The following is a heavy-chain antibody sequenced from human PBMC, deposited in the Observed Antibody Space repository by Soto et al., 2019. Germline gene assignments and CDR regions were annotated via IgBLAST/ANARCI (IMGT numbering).Heavy chain of an antibody. Sequence: LRLSCEASGFTFRSYEMNWVRQAPGKGLEWVSYISSSGSTKYYADAVKGRFTISRDNAKSSLYLQMNSLRAEDTGVYYCARDMIGSGSYFDYWGQGTPGTVSS. D-gene: IGHD3-10*01. CDR3: ARDMIGSGSYFDY. J-gene: IGHJ4*02. CDR1: GFTFRSYE. CDR2: ISSSGSTK. V-gene: IGHV3-48*03.